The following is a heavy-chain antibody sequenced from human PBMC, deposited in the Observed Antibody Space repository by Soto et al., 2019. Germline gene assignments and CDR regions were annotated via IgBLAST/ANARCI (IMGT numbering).Heavy chain of an antibody. J-gene: IGHJ4*02. D-gene: IGHD6-13*01. Sequence: GGSLRLSCAASGFTFSSYAMSWVRQAPGKGLEWVSAISGSGGSTYYADSVKGRFTISRDNSKNTLYLQMNSLRAEDTAVYYCAKSVRLAAANLYHLDYWGQGTLVTLSS. CDR2: ISGSGGST. CDR1: GFTFSSYA. CDR3: AKSVRLAAANLYHLDY. V-gene: IGHV3-23*01.